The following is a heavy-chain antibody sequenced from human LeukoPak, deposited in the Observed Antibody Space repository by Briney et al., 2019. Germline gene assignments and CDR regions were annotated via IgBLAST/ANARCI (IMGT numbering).Heavy chain of an antibody. Sequence: GGSLRLSCAASGFTFSDHYMDWVRQAPGKGLEWVGRTRNKANSYTTEYAASVKSRFTISRDDSKNALYLQMNSLKTEDTAVYYCARDRRVVVAATYYYYYMDVWGKGTTVTVSS. CDR1: GFTFSDHY. D-gene: IGHD2-15*01. CDR2: TRNKANSYTT. J-gene: IGHJ6*03. CDR3: ARDRRVVVAATYYYYYMDV. V-gene: IGHV3-72*01.